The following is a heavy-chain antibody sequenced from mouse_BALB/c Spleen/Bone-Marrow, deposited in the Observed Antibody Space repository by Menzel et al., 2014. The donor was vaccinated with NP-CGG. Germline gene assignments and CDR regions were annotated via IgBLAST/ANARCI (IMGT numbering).Heavy chain of an antibody. CDR2: IWAGGST. D-gene: IGHD2-1*01. CDR1: GFSLTSYG. Sequence: VKLMESGPGLVSPSPSLSITCTVSGFSLTSYGVHWVRQPPGKGLEWLGVIWAGGSTNYNSALMSRLSISKDNSKSQVFLKMNSLQTDDTAMDYCARDRGCYYGSYDYAMDYWGQGTSVTGSS. V-gene: IGHV2-9*02. CDR3: ARDRGCYYGSYDYAMDY. J-gene: IGHJ4*01.